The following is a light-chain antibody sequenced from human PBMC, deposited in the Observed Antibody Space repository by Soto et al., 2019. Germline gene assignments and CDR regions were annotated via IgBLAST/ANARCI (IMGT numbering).Light chain of an antibody. Sequence: DIHMTHSPSSLSSSVVDRVTITCRASQSISSYLNWYQQKPGKAPKLLIYAASSLQSGVPSRFSGSGSGTDFTLTISSLQPEDFATYYCQQSYSTPRTFGQGTRWRL. V-gene: IGKV1-39*01. CDR3: QQSYSTPRT. J-gene: IGKJ5*01. CDR1: QSISSY. CDR2: AAS.